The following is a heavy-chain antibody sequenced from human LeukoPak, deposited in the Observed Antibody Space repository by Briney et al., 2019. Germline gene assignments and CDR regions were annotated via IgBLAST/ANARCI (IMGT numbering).Heavy chain of an antibody. D-gene: IGHD1-26*01. J-gene: IGHJ4*02. CDR2: GDHFGGA. Sequence: PAETLSLTCTVSGNSVTSYYWSWIRQPPGKGLEWIGYGDHFGGAIYNPSLKSRVTRSVDSSKNQSSLRLTSVTAADTAVYHCARLSDLYNGTYLLDSWSQGTLVSVST. V-gene: IGHV4-59*02. CDR3: ARLSDLYNGTYLLDS. CDR1: GNSVTSYY.